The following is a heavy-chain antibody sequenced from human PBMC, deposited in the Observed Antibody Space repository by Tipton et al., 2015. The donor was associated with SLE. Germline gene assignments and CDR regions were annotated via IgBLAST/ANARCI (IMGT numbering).Heavy chain of an antibody. CDR2: IYYSGST. V-gene: IGHV4-59*08. Sequence: TLSLTCTVSGGSISSYYWSWIRQPPGKGLEWIGCIYYSGSTNYNPSLKSRVTISVDTSKNQFSLKLSSVTAADTAVYYCARHSGSQKDFDYWGQGTLVTVSS. D-gene: IGHD1-26*01. CDR1: GGSISSYY. CDR3: ARHSGSQKDFDY. J-gene: IGHJ4*02.